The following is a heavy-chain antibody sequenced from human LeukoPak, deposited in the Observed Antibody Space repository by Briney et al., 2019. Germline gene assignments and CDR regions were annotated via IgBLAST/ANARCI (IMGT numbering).Heavy chain of an antibody. J-gene: IGHJ3*02. Sequence: GGSLRLSCAASGFTFSNAWMSWVRHAPGEGLEWDGRIKSKTDGGTTDYAAPVKGRFTISRDDSKNTLYLQMNSLKTEDTAVYYGTTHSTWQWLVGDAFDIWGQGTMVTVPS. CDR2: IKSKTDGGTT. V-gene: IGHV3-15*01. D-gene: IGHD6-19*01. CDR1: GFTFSNAW. CDR3: TTHSTWQWLVGDAFDI.